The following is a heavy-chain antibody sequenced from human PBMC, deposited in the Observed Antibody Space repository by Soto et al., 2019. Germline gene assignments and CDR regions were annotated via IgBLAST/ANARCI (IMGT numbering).Heavy chain of an antibody. CDR1: GGSISSGGYY. CDR3: ARDHYYGSGSYIHYYYGMDV. V-gene: IGHV4-31*03. J-gene: IGHJ6*02. D-gene: IGHD3-10*01. Sequence: QVQLQESGPGLVKPSQTLSLTCTVSGGSISSGGYYWGWIRQHPGKGLEWIGYIYYSGSTYYNPSLKSRVTISVDTSKNQFSLKLSSVTAADTAVYYCARDHYYGSGSYIHYYYGMDVWGQGTTVTVSS. CDR2: IYYSGST.